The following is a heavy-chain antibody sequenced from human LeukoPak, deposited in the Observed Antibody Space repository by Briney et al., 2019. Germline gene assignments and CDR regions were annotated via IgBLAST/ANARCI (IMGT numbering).Heavy chain of an antibody. J-gene: IGHJ2*01. V-gene: IGHV3-21*01. CDR1: GFTFSNYG. D-gene: IGHD1-26*01. CDR3: ARPRGWERRWYFDL. Sequence: GGSLRHSCAASGFTFSNYGMNWVRQAPGKGLEWVSSISSSGTYIYYADSMKGRFTISRDNAKNSLYLQMDSLRAEDTAVYYCARPRGWERRWYFDLWGRGTLVTVSS. CDR2: ISSSGTYI.